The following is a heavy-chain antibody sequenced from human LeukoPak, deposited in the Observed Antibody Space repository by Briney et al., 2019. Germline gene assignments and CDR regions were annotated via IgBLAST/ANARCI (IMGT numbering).Heavy chain of an antibody. Sequence: PSETLSLTCTVSGGSISSYYWSWIRQPPGKGLEWIGYIHYTGSTNYNPSLRSRVTISVDTSKTQFSLKLSSVTAADTALYFCARVQNYYESSFRWGQGILVTVSS. CDR3: ARVQNYYESSFR. J-gene: IGHJ4*02. CDR2: IHYTGST. CDR1: GGSISSYY. V-gene: IGHV4-59*01. D-gene: IGHD3-22*01.